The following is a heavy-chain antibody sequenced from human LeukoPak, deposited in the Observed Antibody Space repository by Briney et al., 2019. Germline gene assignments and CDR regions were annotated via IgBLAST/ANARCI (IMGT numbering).Heavy chain of an antibody. D-gene: IGHD4-23*01. V-gene: IGHV4-38-2*02. CDR3: ATHLPQPNTVVTR. J-gene: IGHJ4*02. CDR2: IYHSGST. CDR1: GYSISSGYY. Sequence: PSETLSLTCTVSGYSISSGYYWGWIRQPPGKGLEWIGSIYHSGSTYYNPSLKSRVTISVDTSKNQFSLKLSSVTAADTAVYYCATHLPQPNTVVTRWGQGTLVTVSS.